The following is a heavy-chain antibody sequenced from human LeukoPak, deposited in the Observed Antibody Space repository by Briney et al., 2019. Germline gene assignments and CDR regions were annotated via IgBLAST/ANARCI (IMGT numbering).Heavy chain of an antibody. J-gene: IGHJ6*02. CDR2: ISAYNGNT. CDR1: GYTFTSYG. D-gene: IGHD2-2*01. Sequence: ASVKVSCKTSGYTFTSYGISWVRQAPGQGLEWMGWISAYNGNTNYAQKFQGRVTITADESTSTAYMELSSLRSEDTAVYYCARDDIVVVPAAVQTYYYYYGMDVWGQGTTVTVSS. CDR3: ARDDIVVVPAAVQTYYYYYGMDV. V-gene: IGHV1-18*01.